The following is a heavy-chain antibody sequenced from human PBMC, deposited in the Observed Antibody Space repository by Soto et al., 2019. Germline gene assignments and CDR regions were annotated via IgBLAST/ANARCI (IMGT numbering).Heavy chain of an antibody. V-gene: IGHV3-30*18. Sequence: QVQLVESGGGVVQPGRSLRLSCPASGFTFSSYGMHWVRQAPGKGLEWVTVISYDGNVAYYADSVKGRFTISRDNSKNTLYLQMNSLRTEDTAMYYCAKEGPITNWYFDYWGQGTLVTVSS. CDR2: ISYDGNVA. D-gene: IGHD1-1*01. CDR3: AKEGPITNWYFDY. J-gene: IGHJ4*02. CDR1: GFTFSSYG.